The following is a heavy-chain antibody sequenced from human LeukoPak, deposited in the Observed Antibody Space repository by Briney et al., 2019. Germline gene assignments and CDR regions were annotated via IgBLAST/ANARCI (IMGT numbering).Heavy chain of an antibody. J-gene: IGHJ6*02. V-gene: IGHV1-18*01. D-gene: IGHD5-18*01. Sequence: ASVKVSCKASGYTFTSYGISWVRQAPGQGLEWMGWISAYNGNTNYALKLQGRVTMTTDTSTSTAYMELRSLRSDDTAVYYCARAWGRYSYGPYYYYGMDVWGQGTTVTVSS. CDR3: ARAWGRYSYGPYYYYGMDV. CDR2: ISAYNGNT. CDR1: GYTFTSYG.